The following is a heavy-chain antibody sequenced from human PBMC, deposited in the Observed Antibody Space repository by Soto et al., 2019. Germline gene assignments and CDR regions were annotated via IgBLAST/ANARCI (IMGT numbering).Heavy chain of an antibody. J-gene: IGHJ4*02. Sequence: QLQLQESGPGLVKPSETLSLTCTVSGGSISSSSYYWGWIRQPPGKGLEGIGGIYYSGSTYYNPPLKSRVTISVDTSKTQFSLKLSSVTAADTAVYYCATLWGQDWGQGTLVTVSS. CDR1: GGSISSSSYY. V-gene: IGHV4-39*01. CDR3: ATLWGQD. D-gene: IGHD3-10*01. CDR2: IYYSGST.